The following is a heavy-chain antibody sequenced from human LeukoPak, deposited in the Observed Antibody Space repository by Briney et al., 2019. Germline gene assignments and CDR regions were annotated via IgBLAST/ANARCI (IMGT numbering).Heavy chain of an antibody. CDR1: GFSFSSYS. J-gene: IGHJ4*02. Sequence: GGSLRLSCEASGFSFSSYSMNWVRQAPGKGLEWVSCITSSSRYTYYAASVKGRFTISRGNAKNSVYLQMNSLRAEDTAVYFCARDRQSIATPGTRKALDFWGQGTLVTVSS. D-gene: IGHD6-13*01. CDR3: ARDRQSIATPGTRKALDF. CDR2: ITSSSRYT. V-gene: IGHV3-21*01.